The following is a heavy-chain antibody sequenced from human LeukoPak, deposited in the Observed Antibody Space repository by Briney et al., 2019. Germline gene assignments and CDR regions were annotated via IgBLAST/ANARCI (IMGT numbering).Heavy chain of an antibody. CDR1: GGSISSSSYY. CDR2: IYYSGST. Sequence: SETLSLTCTVSGGSISSSSYYWGWIRQPPGKGLEWIGSIYYSGSTYYNPSLKSRVTISVDTSKNQFSLKLSSVTAADTAVYYCARHVGGSGSYEIDYWGQGTLVTVSS. V-gene: IGHV4-39*01. CDR3: ARHVGGSGSYEIDY. D-gene: IGHD3-10*01. J-gene: IGHJ4*02.